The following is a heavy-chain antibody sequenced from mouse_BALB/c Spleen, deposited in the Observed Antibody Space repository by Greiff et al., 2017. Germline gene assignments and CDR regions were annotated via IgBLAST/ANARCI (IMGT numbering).Heavy chain of an antibody. D-gene: IGHD2-1*01. CDR1: GFSLTSYG. CDR2: IWSGGST. CDR3: ARKNYGNRYWYFDV. V-gene: IGHV2-2*02. J-gene: IGHJ1*01. Sequence: VKLMESGPGLVQPSQSLSITCTVSGFSLTSYGVHWVRQSPGKGLEWLGVIWSGGSTDYNAAFISRLSISKDNSKSQVFFKMNSLQANDTAIYYCARKNYGNRYWYFDVWGAGTTVTVSS.